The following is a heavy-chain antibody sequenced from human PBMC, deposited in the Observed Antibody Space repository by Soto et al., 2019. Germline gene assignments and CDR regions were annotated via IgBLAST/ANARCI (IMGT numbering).Heavy chain of an antibody. CDR1: RQGLRSYW. CDR2: NCPVDSHT. V-gene: IGHV5-51*01. Sequence: GESLKISGKAARQGLRSYWIASVRPKPGKRLEWMDINCPVDSHTRYNPPLDGHVTSLGDKSIKTAYLQWKSLKASDTAMYYRARGLGTSVLNDAFDIWGQGTMVTVSS. CDR3: ARGLGTSVLNDAFDI. J-gene: IGHJ3*02. D-gene: IGHD1-1*01.